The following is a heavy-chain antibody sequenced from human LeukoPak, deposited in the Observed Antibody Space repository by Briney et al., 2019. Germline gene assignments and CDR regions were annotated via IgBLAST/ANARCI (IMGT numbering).Heavy chain of an antibody. CDR2: IYSSGST. J-gene: IGHJ3*02. V-gene: IGHV4-31*02. CDR3: ARDLASITMIDGAFDI. D-gene: IGHD3-22*01. Sequence: IYSSGSTYYNPSLKSRVTISVDTSKNQFSLKLSSVTAADTAVYYCARDLASITMIDGAFDIWGQGTMVTVSS.